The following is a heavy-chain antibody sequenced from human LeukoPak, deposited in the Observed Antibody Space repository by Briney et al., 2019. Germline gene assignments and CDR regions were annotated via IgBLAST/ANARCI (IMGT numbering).Heavy chain of an antibody. CDR1: GYTFTSYA. Sequence: ASVKVSCKASGYTFTSYAINWVRQAPGQGLEWMGGIIPIFGTANYAQKFQGRVTITADESTSTAYMELSSLRSEDTAVYYCARAGAAFYGDYAFDYWGQGTLVTVSS. CDR2: IIPIFGTA. D-gene: IGHD4-17*01. J-gene: IGHJ4*02. CDR3: ARAGAAFYGDYAFDY. V-gene: IGHV1-69*13.